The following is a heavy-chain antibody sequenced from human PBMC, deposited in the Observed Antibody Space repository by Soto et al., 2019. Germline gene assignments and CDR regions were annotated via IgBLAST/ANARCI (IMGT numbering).Heavy chain of an antibody. Sequence: PGGSLRLSCAASGFSFSDYYMTWIRQAPGQGLEWVSYISSRSGTIFYADSVKGRFTLSRDNSKNSMYLQMNSLRAEDTAVYYCARDLTNLVTTVTTHHAFDIWGQGTMVTVSS. J-gene: IGHJ3*02. V-gene: IGHV3-11*04. D-gene: IGHD4-17*01. CDR3: ARDLTNLVTTVTTHHAFDI. CDR1: GFSFSDYY. CDR2: ISSRSGTI.